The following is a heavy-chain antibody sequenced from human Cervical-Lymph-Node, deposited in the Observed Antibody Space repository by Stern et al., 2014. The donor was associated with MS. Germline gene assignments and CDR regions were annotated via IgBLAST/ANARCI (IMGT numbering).Heavy chain of an antibody. CDR2: ISGSSSYI. V-gene: IGHV3-21*01. CDR1: GFTFSSYS. J-gene: IGHJ6*02. D-gene: IGHD5-24*01. Sequence: EVQLVESGGGLVKPGGSLRLSCAASGFTFSSYSMNWVRQAPGKGLEWVSSISGSSSYISYADSVKGRFTISRDNAKNSLYLQMNTLRAEDTAVYYCARDLQRWLQSGYGMDVWGQGTTVTVSS. CDR3: ARDLQRWLQSGYGMDV.